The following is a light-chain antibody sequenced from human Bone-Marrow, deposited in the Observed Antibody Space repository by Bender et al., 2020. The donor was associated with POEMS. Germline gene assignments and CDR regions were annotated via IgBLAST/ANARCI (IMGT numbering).Light chain of an antibody. CDR3: ASYTDSNNGV. CDR1: SSDVGAYNY. Sequence: QSALTQPPSASGSLGQSVTISCTGSSSDVGAYNYVSWYQQYPGKAPKLMIYDVSNRPSRVSNRFSGSKSGNAASLTISGLQDEDEADYYCASYTDSNNGVFGGGTKLTVL. CDR2: DVS. V-gene: IGLV2-14*03. J-gene: IGLJ2*01.